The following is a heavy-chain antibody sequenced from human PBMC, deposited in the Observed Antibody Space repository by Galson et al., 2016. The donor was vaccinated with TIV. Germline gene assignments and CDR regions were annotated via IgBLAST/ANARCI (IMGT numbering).Heavy chain of an antibody. CDR1: GYTFTSYG. J-gene: IGHJ4*02. Sequence: SCKASGYTFTSYGITWVRQAPGQGLEWMGWISTYNGNTNYAQKLQGRVSITRDTSTGTAYMELTSLRPDDTAVYYWGGPAMTGYLDYWGQGTLVTVSS. V-gene: IGHV1-18*01. CDR3: GGPAMTGYLDY. D-gene: IGHD1-14*01. CDR2: ISTYNGNT.